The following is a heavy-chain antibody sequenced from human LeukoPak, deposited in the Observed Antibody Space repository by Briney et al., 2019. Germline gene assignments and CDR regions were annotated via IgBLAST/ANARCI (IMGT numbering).Heavy chain of an antibody. CDR2: ISGSGGST. V-gene: IGHV3-23*01. J-gene: IGHJ6*03. Sequence: GGSLRLSCAASGFTFSSYRMNWVRQAPGKGLEWVSAISGSGGSTYYADSVKGRFTISRDNSKNTLYLQMNSLRAEDTAVYYCAKGPADDTGYYYYMDVWGKGTTVTVSS. CDR3: AKGPADDTGYYYYMDV. CDR1: GFTFSSYR. D-gene: IGHD3-22*01.